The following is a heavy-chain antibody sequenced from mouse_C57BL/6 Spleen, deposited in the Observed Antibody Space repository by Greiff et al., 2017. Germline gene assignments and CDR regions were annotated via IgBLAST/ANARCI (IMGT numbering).Heavy chain of an antibody. CDR2: IDPSDSST. J-gene: IGHJ4*01. Sequence: QVHVKQPGAELVRPGTSVKLSCKASGYTFTSYWMHWVKQRPGQGLEWIGVIDPSDSSTNYNQKFKGKATLTVDTSSSTAYMQLSSLTSEDSAVYYCARSGVGYMHYAMDYWGQGTSVTVSS. D-gene: IGHD1-1*02. CDR3: ARSGVGYMHYAMDY. V-gene: IGHV1-59*01. CDR1: GYTFTSYW.